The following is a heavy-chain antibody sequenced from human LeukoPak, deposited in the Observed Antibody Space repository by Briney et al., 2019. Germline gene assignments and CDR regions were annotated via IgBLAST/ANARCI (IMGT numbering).Heavy chain of an antibody. D-gene: IGHD6-13*01. CDR1: GGSISSYY. CDR2: IYYSGST. CDR3: ARPYSSSWYGDAFDI. J-gene: IGHJ3*02. V-gene: IGHV4-59*08. Sequence: SETLSLTCTVSGGSISSYYWSWIRQPPGKGLEWIGYIYYSGSTNYNPSLKSRVTISVDTSKNQFSLKLSPVTAADTAVYYCARPYSSSWYGDAFDIWGQGTMVTVSS.